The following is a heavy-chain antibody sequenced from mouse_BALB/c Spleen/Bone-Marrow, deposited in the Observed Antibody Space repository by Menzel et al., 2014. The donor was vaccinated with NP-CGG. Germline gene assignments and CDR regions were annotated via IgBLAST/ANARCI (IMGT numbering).Heavy chain of an antibody. J-gene: IGHJ1*01. CDR1: GFTFSDYY. Sequence: EVQLVESGGGLVKPGGSLKLSCAASGFTFSDYYMYWVRPTPERGLEWVATISDGGSYTYYPDSVKGRFTISRDNAKNSLYLQMTSLKSEDTAMYYCARDSYYYGSSYWYFDVWGAGTTVTVSS. D-gene: IGHD1-1*01. CDR3: ARDSYYYGSSYWYFDV. CDR2: ISDGGSYT. V-gene: IGHV5-4*02.